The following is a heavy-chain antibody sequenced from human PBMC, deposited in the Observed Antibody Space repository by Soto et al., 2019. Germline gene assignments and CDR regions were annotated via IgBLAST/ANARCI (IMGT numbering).Heavy chain of an antibody. CDR2: ISYDGSNK. V-gene: IGHV3-30*18. CDR1: GFTIRNYA. CDR3: AKDLVVVVPANITYSYGMDV. D-gene: IGHD2-2*01. Sequence: QVQLVESGGGVFQPGRSLSLPFEASGFTIRNYAIHWVRQAPGKGLEWVAVISYDGSNKYHADPVKGRFTISRDNSKNTLYLQMNSLRVEDTAVYYCAKDLVVVVPANITYSYGMDVWGQGTTVTVSS. J-gene: IGHJ6*02.